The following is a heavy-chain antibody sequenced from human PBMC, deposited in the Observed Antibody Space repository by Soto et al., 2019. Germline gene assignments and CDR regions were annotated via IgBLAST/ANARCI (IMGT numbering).Heavy chain of an antibody. D-gene: IGHD3-10*01. V-gene: IGHV4-34*01. CDR2: INHSGST. CDR3: ARGSSGITMVRGVQIYFDY. CDR1: GGSFSGYY. J-gene: IGHJ4*02. Sequence: SETLSLTCAVYGGSFSGYYWSWIRQPPGKGLEWIGEINHSGSTNYNPSLKSRVTISVDTSKNQFSLKLSSVTAADTAVYYCARGSSGITMVRGVQIYFDYWGQGTLVTVSS.